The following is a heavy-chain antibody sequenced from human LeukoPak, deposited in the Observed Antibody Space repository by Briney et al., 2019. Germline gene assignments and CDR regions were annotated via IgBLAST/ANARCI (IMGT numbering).Heavy chain of an antibody. CDR2: IYYSGST. D-gene: IGHD4-11*01. V-gene: IGHV4-59*12. CDR3: ARAGKDYSNYGYYYMDV. J-gene: IGHJ6*03. CDR1: GGSISSYY. Sequence: SETLSLTCTVSGGSISSYYWSWIRQPPGKGLEWIGYIYYSGSTNYNPSLKSRVTISVDTSKNQFSLKPSSVTAADTAVYYCARAGKDYSNYGYYYMDVWGKGTTVTVSS.